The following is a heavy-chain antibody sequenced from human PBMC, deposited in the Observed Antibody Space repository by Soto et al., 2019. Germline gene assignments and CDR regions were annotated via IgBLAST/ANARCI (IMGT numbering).Heavy chain of an antibody. V-gene: IGHV1-18*01. Sequence: QVQLVQSGDEVKKPGASVTVSCKASGYIFVNYGIAWVRQAPGQGLEWMGWISPYTGNTHSATKVQGRLTMTTDTSTSTASMDLGSLTSDDTAVYYCVMVDNYVTHTPQDVWGQGTTVTVSS. CDR1: GYIFVNYG. CDR3: VMVDNYVTHTPQDV. J-gene: IGHJ6*02. CDR2: ISPYTGNT. D-gene: IGHD3-16*01.